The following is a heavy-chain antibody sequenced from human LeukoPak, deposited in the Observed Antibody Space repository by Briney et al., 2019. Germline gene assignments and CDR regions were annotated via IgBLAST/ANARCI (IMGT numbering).Heavy chain of an antibody. CDR1: GGTFSSYA. CDR2: IIPIFGTA. CDR3: ARGSSSWYQGYLGH. D-gene: IGHD6-13*01. J-gene: IGHJ4*02. Sequence: ASVKVSCKASGGTFSSYAISWVRQAPGQGLEWMGGIIPIFGTANYAQKFQGRVTITADESTSTAYMELSSLRSEDTAVYYCARGSSSWYQGYLGHWGQGTLVTVSS. V-gene: IGHV1-69*13.